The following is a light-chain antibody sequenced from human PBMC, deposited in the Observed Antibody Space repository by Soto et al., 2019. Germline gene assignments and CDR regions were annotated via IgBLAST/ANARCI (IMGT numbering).Light chain of an antibody. CDR2: AAS. CDR3: QVNSTYGT. J-gene: IGKJ4*02. V-gene: IGKV1-9*01. Sequence: SPSSVSASMGDRVTITYRASQDISSFLAWYQQKPGQAPKLLIFAASTLQSGVQSRFSGSGAGTEFTLTISSLQPDDSATYCCQVNSTYGTFGGGTKVDIK. CDR1: QDISSF.